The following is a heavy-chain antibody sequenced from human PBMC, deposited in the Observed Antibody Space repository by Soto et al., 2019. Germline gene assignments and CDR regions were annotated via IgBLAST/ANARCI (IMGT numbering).Heavy chain of an antibody. CDR3: ARGGQAPYYYYGMDV. V-gene: IGHV1-18*01. CDR2: ISGYNGNT. Sequence: QVQVVQSGDEVKKPGASVKVSCKASGYTFTNYGFSWVRQAPGQGLEWMGWISGYNGNTKYAEKFQGRVTMTTDTSTRTANMELRSMRSDDTAVYYCARGGQAPYYYYGMDVWGQGKAVTVSS. J-gene: IGHJ6*02. CDR1: GYTFTNYG.